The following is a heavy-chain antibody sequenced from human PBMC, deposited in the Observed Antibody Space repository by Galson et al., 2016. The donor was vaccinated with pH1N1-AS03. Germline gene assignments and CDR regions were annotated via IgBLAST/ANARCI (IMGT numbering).Heavy chain of an antibody. V-gene: IGHV3-7*01. Sequence: SLRLSCAASGFRFIDYWMTWVRQAPGKGLEWVANIDQDGSEKYYMHSVEGRFTIFRDNAKHSLYLQMNSLRSEDTAVYYCTSGMVELDYWGQGTLVTVSS. D-gene: IGHD3-10*01. CDR3: TSGMVELDY. CDR2: IDQDGSEK. J-gene: IGHJ4*02. CDR1: GFRFIDYW.